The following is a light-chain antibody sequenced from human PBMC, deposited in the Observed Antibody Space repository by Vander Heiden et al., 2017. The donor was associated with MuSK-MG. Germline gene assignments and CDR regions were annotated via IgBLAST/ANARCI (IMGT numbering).Light chain of an antibody. CDR2: GTS. CDR3: QQSSRTPLT. J-gene: IGKJ4*01. Sequence: DIQLPQSPSSLSASVGDRVTISCRASQNMNTFLNWFQQKPGKPPTLLIYGTSTLYSGVPSRFSGSGSGTDFTLTISSLQAEDFATYYCQQSSRTPLTFGGGTRVEIK. V-gene: IGKV1-39*01. CDR1: QNMNTF.